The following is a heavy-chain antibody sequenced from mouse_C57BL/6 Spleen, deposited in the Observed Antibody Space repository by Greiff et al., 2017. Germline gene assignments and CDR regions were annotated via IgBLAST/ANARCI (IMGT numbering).Heavy chain of an antibody. D-gene: IGHD1-1*01. CDR2: IYPGDGDT. J-gene: IGHJ1*03. Sequence: QVQLKESGPELVKPGASVKISCKASGYAFSSSWMNWVKQRPGKGLEWIGRIYPGDGDTNYNGKFKGKATLTADKSSSTAYMQLSSLTSEDSAVYFCARSRTIYYYGSSHWYFDVWGTGTTVTVSS. CDR1: GYAFSSSW. V-gene: IGHV1-82*01. CDR3: ARSRTIYYYGSSHWYFDV.